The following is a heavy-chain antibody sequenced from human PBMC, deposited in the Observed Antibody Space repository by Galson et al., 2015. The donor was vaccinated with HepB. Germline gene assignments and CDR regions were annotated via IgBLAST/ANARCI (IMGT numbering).Heavy chain of an antibody. CDR2: IIPIFGTA. V-gene: IGHV1-69*13. CDR1: GGTFSSYA. CDR3: ARVGYYDILTGYLRGALDI. J-gene: IGHJ3*02. Sequence: SVKVSCKASGGTFSSYAISWVRQAPGQGLEWMGGIIPIFGTANYAQKFQGRVTITADESTSTAYMELSSLRSEDTAVYYCARVGYYDILTGYLRGALDIWGQRTMVTVSS. D-gene: IGHD3-9*01.